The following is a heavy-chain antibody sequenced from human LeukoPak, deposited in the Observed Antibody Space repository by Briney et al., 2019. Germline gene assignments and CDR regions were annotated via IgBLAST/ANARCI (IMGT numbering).Heavy chain of an antibody. CDR3: ARGEQLLLPYYFDY. V-gene: IGHV1-3*01. Sequence: ASVKVSCMASGYTFTSYAMHWVRQAPGQRLEWMGWINAGNGNTKYSQKFQGRVTITRDTSASTAYMELSSLRSEDTAVYYCARGEQLLLPYYFDYRGQGTLVTVSS. D-gene: IGHD6-13*01. CDR1: GYTFTSYA. J-gene: IGHJ4*02. CDR2: INAGNGNT.